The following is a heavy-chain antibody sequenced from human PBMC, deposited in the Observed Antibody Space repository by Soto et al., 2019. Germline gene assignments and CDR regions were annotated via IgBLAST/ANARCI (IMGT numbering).Heavy chain of an antibody. CDR1: GGSISSSNW. V-gene: IGHV4-4*02. CDR2: IYHSGST. CDR3: ARVGAVAGTGYYYYSCYGMDV. Sequence: PSETLSLTCAVSGGSISSSNWWSWVRQPPGKGLEWIGEIYHSGSTNYNPSLKSRVTISVDKSKNQFSLKLSSVTAADTAVYYSARVGAVAGTGYYYYSCYGMDVWGQGTTVTVSS. D-gene: IGHD6-19*01. J-gene: IGHJ6*02.